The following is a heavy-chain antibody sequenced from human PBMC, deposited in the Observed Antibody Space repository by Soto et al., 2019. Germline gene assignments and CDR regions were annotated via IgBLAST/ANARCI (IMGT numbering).Heavy chain of an antibody. D-gene: IGHD3-3*01. CDR1: GGSFSGYY. Sequence: SVTLSLTCAVYGGSFSGYYWSWIRQPPGKGLEWIGEINHSGSTNYNPSLKSRVTISVDTSKNQFSLKLSSVTAADTAVYYCARAIFGVVIIPFDYWGQGTLVTVSS. CDR3: ARAIFGVVIIPFDY. CDR2: INHSGST. V-gene: IGHV4-34*01. J-gene: IGHJ4*02.